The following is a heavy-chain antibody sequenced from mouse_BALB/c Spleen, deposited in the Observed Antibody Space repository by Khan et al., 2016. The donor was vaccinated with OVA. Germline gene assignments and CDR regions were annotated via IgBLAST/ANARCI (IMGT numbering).Heavy chain of an antibody. Sequence: LVESGPELKKPGETVRISCKASGYTFTTAGIQWVQKMPGKGLKWIGWINTHSGVPKYAEDFKGRFAFSLEISVSTTYLQITNLKYEDTATYFYARGGADYYRDDGGAMEYWGQGTSVTVSS. CDR1: GYTFTTAG. CDR3: ARGGADYYRDDGGAMEY. V-gene: IGHV9-4*02. D-gene: IGHD2-14*01. J-gene: IGHJ4*01. CDR2: INTHSGVP.